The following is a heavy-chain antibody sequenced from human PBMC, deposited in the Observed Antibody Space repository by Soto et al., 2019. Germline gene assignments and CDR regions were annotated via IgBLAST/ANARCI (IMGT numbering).Heavy chain of an antibody. D-gene: IGHD6-19*01. J-gene: IGHJ5*02. CDR2: ISYDGSDI. CDR3: ARDQGRTVTRGDWFDP. CDR1: GFMFSTYA. V-gene: IGHV3-30-3*01. Sequence: PGGSLRLSCAASGFMFSTYAMHWVRQAPGKGLEWVAVISYDGSDIYYGDSGKGRFTISRDNSRNTLYLEMNSLQPEDTAVFYCARDQGRTVTRGDWFDPWGQGTLVTVSS.